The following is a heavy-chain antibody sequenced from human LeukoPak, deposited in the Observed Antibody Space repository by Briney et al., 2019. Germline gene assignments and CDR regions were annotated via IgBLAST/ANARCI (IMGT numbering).Heavy chain of an antibody. V-gene: IGHV1-18*01. D-gene: IGHD1-14*01. Sequence: ASVKVSCKASGYTFTSYGISWVRQAPGQGPEWMGWISAYNGNTNYAQKLQGRVTMTTDTSTSTAYMELRSLRSDDTAVYYCARDRPPPGRFLLADYWGQGTLVTVSS. CDR3: ARDRPPPGRFLLADY. CDR1: GYTFTSYG. J-gene: IGHJ4*02. CDR2: ISAYNGNT.